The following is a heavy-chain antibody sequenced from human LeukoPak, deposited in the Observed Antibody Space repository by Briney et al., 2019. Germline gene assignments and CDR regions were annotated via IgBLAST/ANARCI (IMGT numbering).Heavy chain of an antibody. J-gene: IGHJ4*02. CDR3: ATRVATLLSYFDY. D-gene: IGHD1-26*01. V-gene: IGHV3-23*01. CDR1: GITFSSYA. Sequence: SGGSLRLSCATSGITFSSYAMSWVRQAPGKGLEWVSAISGSGGSTYYADSVKGRFTISRDNLKNTLYLQMNSLTAEDTAVYYCATRVATLLSYFDYWGQGTLVTVSS. CDR2: ISGSGGST.